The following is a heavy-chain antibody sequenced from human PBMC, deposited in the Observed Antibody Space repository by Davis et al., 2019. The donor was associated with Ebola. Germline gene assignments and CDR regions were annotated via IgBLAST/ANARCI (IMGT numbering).Heavy chain of an antibody. J-gene: IGHJ4*02. D-gene: IGHD3-22*01. CDR3: ARVSVGYYYDSSGYYSRGNYFDY. CDR1: GGSISSGGYS. V-gene: IGHV4-34*01. Sequence: SETLSLTCAVSGGSISSGGYSWSWIRQPPGKGLEWIGEINHSGSTNYNPSLKSRVTISVDTSKNQFSLKLSSVTAADTAVYYCARVSVGYYYDSSGYYSRGNYFDYWGQGTLVTVSS. CDR2: INHSGST.